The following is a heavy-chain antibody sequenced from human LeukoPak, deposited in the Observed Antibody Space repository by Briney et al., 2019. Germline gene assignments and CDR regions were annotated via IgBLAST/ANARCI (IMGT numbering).Heavy chain of an antibody. J-gene: IGHJ6*03. CDR3: ASRSDWGSLYYYYMDV. Sequence: SVKVSCKASGYTFTSYYMHWVRQAPGQGLEWMGGIIPIFGTANYAQKFQGRVTITTDESTSTAYMELSSLRSEDTAVYYCASRSDWGSLYYYYMDVWGKGTTVTVSS. CDR2: IIPIFGTA. V-gene: IGHV1-69*05. CDR1: GYTFTSYY. D-gene: IGHD7-27*01.